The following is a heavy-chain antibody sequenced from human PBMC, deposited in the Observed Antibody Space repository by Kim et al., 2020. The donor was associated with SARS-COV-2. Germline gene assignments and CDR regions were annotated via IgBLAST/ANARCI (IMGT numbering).Heavy chain of an antibody. J-gene: IGHJ4*02. CDR1: GASMTSGDYY. D-gene: IGHD3-10*01. Sequence: SETLSLTCTVSGASMTSGDYYWSWIRQPPGKGLEWLGRISNSGTTYYNPFLESRLIISLDTSKNQFSLKLTSETAADTAVYYCFRVAGDSGPYPYYFDSWGQETLVTVSS. CDR2: ISNSGTT. CDR3: FRVAGDSGPYPYYFDS. V-gene: IGHV4-30-4*01.